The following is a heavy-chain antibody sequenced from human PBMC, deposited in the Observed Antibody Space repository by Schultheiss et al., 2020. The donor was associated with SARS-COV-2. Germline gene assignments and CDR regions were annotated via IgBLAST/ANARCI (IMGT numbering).Heavy chain of an antibody. Sequence: SETLSLTCTVSGASISSGDYYWSWIRKHPGKGLEWIGYIYHSGSTYSNPSLTSRVTISVDTSKNQFSLRLKSVTAADTAVYYCARDYSRLLDYWGQGTLVTVAS. J-gene: IGHJ4*02. CDR2: IYHSGST. CDR3: ARDYSRLLDY. D-gene: IGHD6-13*01. V-gene: IGHV4-30-4*01. CDR1: GASISSGDYY.